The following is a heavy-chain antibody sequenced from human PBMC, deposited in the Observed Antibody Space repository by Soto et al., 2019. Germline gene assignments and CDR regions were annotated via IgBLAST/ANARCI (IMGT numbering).Heavy chain of an antibody. Sequence: SETLSLTCTVSGGSISSSSYYWGWIRQPPGKGLEWIGSIYYSGSTYYNPSLKSRVTISVDTSKNQFSLKLSSVTAADTAVYYCARKPSNSYYYYYYMDVWGKGTTVTVSS. J-gene: IGHJ6*03. CDR2: IYYSGST. V-gene: IGHV4-39*01. CDR3: ARKPSNSYYYYYYMDV. D-gene: IGHD2-2*01. CDR1: GGSISSSSYY.